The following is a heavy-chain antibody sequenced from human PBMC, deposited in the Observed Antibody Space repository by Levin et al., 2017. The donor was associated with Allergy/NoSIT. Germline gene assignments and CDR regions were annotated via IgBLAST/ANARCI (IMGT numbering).Heavy chain of an antibody. V-gene: IGHV3-15*01. Sequence: PGGSLRLSCAASGFTFSNAWMSWVRQAPGKGLEWVGRIISKTDGGTTDYAAPVKGRFTISRDDSQNTLYLQMNSLKAEDTAVHYCTTESSGGMDGWGQGTTVTVSS. CDR2: IISKTDGGTT. J-gene: IGHJ6*02. D-gene: IGHD3-10*01. CDR1: GFTFSNAW. CDR3: TTESSGGMDG.